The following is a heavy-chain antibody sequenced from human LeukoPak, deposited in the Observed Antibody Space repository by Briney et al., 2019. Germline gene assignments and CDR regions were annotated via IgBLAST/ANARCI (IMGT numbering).Heavy chain of an antibody. CDR3: ARGIFYGGNPYYVFDI. J-gene: IGHJ3*02. CDR1: GFTFSSYA. D-gene: IGHD4-23*01. CDR2: ISGSGGST. V-gene: IGHV3-23*01. Sequence: GGSLRLSCAASGFTFSSYAMSWVRQAPGKGLEWVSAISGSGGSTYYADSVKGRFTISRDNSKNTLYLQMNSLRVEDTAVYSCARGIFYGGNPYYVFDIWGQGTMVTVSS.